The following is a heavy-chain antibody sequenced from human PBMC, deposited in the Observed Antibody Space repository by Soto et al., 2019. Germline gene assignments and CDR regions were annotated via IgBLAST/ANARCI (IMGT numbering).Heavy chain of an antibody. J-gene: IGHJ6*02. Sequence: SVKVSCKASGYTFTSYYMHWVRKAPGQGLEWMGIINPSGGSTSYAQKFQGRVTMTRDTSTSTVYMELSSLRSEDTAVYYCARDSDDTAMDSNYYYYGMDVWGQGTTVTVSS. D-gene: IGHD5-18*01. V-gene: IGHV1-46*01. CDR3: ARDSDDTAMDSNYYYYGMDV. CDR2: INPSGGST. CDR1: GYTFTSYY.